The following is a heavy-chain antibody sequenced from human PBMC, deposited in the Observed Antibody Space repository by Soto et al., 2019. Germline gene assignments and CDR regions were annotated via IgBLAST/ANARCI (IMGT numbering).Heavy chain of an antibody. J-gene: IGHJ4*02. V-gene: IGHV3-30-3*01. CDR3: ARHKRDLRFLEWSYYFDY. CDR2: ISYDGSNK. D-gene: IGHD3-3*01. Sequence: QVQLVESGGGVVQPGRSLRLSCAASGFTFSSYAIHWVRQAPGKGLEWVALISYDGSNKYYADSVKGRFTISRDNSKNPLYLQMNSLRAEDTAVYYCARHKRDLRFLEWSYYFDYLGQGTLVTVSS. CDR1: GFTFSSYA.